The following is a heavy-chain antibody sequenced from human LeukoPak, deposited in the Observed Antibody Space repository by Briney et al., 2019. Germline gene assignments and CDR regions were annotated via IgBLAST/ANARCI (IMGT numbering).Heavy chain of an antibody. Sequence: SETLSLTCAVSGGSISSTHWWNWVRQPPGKGLEWIGEIFHSGTTNYNPSLKSRVTISIDKSKNQFSLKLRSVTAADTAVYYCARDQWLLRGGDHDAFDIWGQGTMVTVSS. CDR3: ARDQWLLRGGDHDAFDI. J-gene: IGHJ3*02. D-gene: IGHD6-19*01. CDR1: GGSISSTHW. CDR2: IFHSGTT. V-gene: IGHV4-4*02.